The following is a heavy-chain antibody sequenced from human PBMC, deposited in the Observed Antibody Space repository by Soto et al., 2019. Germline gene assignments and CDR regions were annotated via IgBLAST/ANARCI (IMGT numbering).Heavy chain of an antibody. CDR1: VGSISSGGYY. J-gene: IGHJ6*02. CDR3: ARGNWNVSMDV. CDR2: IYYSGST. V-gene: IGHV4-31*03. D-gene: IGHD1-20*01. Sequence: SLSIAGTVSVGSISSGGYYWSWIRQHPGKGLEWIGYIYYSGSTYYNPSLKSRVTIPVDTSKNQFSLKLSSVTAADTAVYYCARGNWNVSMDVWGQGTTVTVSS.